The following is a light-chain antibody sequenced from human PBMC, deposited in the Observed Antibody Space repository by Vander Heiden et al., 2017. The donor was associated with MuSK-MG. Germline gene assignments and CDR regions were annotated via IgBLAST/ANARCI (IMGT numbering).Light chain of an antibody. CDR3: QQYGSSPLT. CDR1: QSVYSNY. J-gene: IGKJ3*01. Sequence: EIVLTQSPGTLSSSPGERATLSCRATQSVYSNYLAWYQHKPGQAPRLLNYDASSSATGIPDRFRGSASGTDFTLTILILEPEDFAVYYCQQYGSSPLTFGPGTKVDIK. V-gene: IGKV3-20*01. CDR2: DAS.